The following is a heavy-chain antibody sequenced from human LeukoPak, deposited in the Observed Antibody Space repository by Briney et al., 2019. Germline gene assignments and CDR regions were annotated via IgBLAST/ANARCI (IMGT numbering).Heavy chain of an antibody. V-gene: IGHV4-34*01. D-gene: IGHD3-16*01. CDR1: GGSFGGYY. CDR3: ARGATPLGVWYYYYYMDV. J-gene: IGHJ6*03. CDR2: INHSGST. Sequence: PSETLSLTCAVYGGSFGGYYWSWIRQPPGKGLEWIGEINHSGSTNYNPSLKSRATISVDTSKNQFSLKLSSVTAADTAVYYCARGATPLGVWYYYYYMDVWGKGTTVTVSS.